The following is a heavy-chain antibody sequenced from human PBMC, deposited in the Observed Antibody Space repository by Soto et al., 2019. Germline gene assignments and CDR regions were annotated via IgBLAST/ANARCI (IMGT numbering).Heavy chain of an antibody. D-gene: IGHD3-16*01. CDR1: GYTFINYD. V-gene: IGHV1-8*02. CDR2: MNPGSGKT. Sequence: ASVKVSCKASGYTFINYDISWVRQATGQGLEWMGWMNPGSGKTGYANKFQGRVTMARDASTSTAHLELSSLTSEDTAVYYCARMASFGTLNWFDPWGQGTLVTVSS. J-gene: IGHJ5*02. CDR3: ARMASFGTLNWFDP.